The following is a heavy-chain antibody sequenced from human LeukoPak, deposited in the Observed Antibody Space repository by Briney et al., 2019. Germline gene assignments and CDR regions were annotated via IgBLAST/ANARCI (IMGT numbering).Heavy chain of an antibody. D-gene: IGHD6-13*01. Sequence: TTSETLSLTCTVSGGSISSNSYYWGWIRQPPGKGLEWIGSIYYSGSTYYNPSLKSRVTISIDTSKNQFSLKLSSVTAADTAVYYCARASSIAAAGNYYYYYMDVWGKGTTVTVSS. V-gene: IGHV4-39*01. CDR3: ARASSIAAAGNYYYYYMDV. J-gene: IGHJ6*03. CDR2: IYYSGST. CDR1: GGSISSNSYY.